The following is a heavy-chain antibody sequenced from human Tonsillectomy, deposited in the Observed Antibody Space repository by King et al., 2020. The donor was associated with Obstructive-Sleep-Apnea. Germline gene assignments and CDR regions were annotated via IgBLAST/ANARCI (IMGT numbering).Heavy chain of an antibody. CDR3: AGGWLGGYDSDY. Sequence: LQLQESGPGLVKPSQTLSLTCTVSGGSISSGGYYWSWIRQHPGKGLEWIGYIYYSGSTYYNPSLKSRVTISVDTSKNQFSLKLSSVTAADTAVYYCAGGWLGGYDSDYWGQGTLVTVSS. J-gene: IGHJ4*02. D-gene: IGHD5-12*01. CDR1: GGSISSGGYY. CDR2: IYYSGST. V-gene: IGHV4-31*03.